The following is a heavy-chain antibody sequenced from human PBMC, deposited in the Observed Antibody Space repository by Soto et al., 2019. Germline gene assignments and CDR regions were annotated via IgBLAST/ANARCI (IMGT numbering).Heavy chain of an antibody. Sequence: SVKVSCKASGFTFTSSAVQWVRQARGQRLEWIGWIVVGSGNTNYAQKFQERVTITRDMSTSTAYMELSSLRSEDTAVYYCAADPHGYGDQYYYYGMDVWGQGTTVTVS. V-gene: IGHV1-58*01. CDR1: GFTFTSSA. CDR3: AADPHGYGDQYYYYGMDV. D-gene: IGHD4-17*01. CDR2: IVVGSGNT. J-gene: IGHJ6*02.